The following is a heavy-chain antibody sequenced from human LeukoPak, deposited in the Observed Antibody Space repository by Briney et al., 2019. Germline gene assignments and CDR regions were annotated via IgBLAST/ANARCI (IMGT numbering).Heavy chain of an antibody. CDR1: GYSFTSYW. J-gene: IGHJ4*02. V-gene: IGHV5-51*01. Sequence: GGSLKISFKGSGYSFTSYWIGWVRPMPGKSVGWMGIIYPGDSDTRYSPSFQGQVTISADKSISTAYLQWSSLKASDTAMYYCARHFQRTGRYGYNNAGYWGQGTLVTVSS. D-gene: IGHD5-24*01. CDR2: IYPGDSDT. CDR3: ARHFQRTGRYGYNNAGY.